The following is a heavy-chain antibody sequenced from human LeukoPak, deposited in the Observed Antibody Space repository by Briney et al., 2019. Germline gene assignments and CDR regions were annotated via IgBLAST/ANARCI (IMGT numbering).Heavy chain of an antibody. J-gene: IGHJ2*01. Sequence: PGGSLRLSSAASGFTFSSYSMNGVRQAPGKGRGWGSSISSSSSYIDYADSGRGGFTISRDKAKNSLYLQMNSLRAEDTAVYYCARDQGSMIVVRTTNWYFDLWGRGALVTVSS. V-gene: IGHV3-21*01. CDR1: GFTFSSYS. CDR2: ISSSSSYI. CDR3: ARDQGSMIVVRTTNWYFDL. D-gene: IGHD3-22*01.